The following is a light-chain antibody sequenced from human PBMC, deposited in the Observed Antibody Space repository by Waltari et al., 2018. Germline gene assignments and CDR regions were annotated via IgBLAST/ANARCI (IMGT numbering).Light chain of an antibody. Sequence: EIVLTQSPGTLSLSPGERATLSCRASQRVSSSYLAWYQQKPGQAPRLLIYGASSRANGIPDRFSGSGSGTDFTLTISRLEPEDFAVYYCQQYGSSPYTFGQGTKLEIK. J-gene: IGKJ2*01. CDR3: QQYGSSPYT. CDR1: QRVSSSY. V-gene: IGKV3-20*01. CDR2: GAS.